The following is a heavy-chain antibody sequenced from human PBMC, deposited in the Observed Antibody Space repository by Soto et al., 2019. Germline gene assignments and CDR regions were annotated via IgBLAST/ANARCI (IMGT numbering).Heavy chain of an antibody. CDR2: ISSSSSTI. J-gene: IGHJ5*02. CDR1: GFTFSSYS. Sequence: EVQLVESGGGLVQPGGSLRLSCAASGFTFSSYSMNWVRQAPGKGLEWVSYISSSSSTIYYADSVKGRFTISRDNAKNSLYLQMNSLRDEDTAVYYCARDYYDFWSGQNWFDPWGQGTLVTVSS. D-gene: IGHD3-3*01. V-gene: IGHV3-48*02. CDR3: ARDYYDFWSGQNWFDP.